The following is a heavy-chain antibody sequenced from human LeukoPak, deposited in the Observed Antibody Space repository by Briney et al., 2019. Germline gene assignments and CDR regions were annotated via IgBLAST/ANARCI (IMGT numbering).Heavy chain of an antibody. Sequence: SETLSLTCTVSGGSINIYYWSWIRQSAGEGLEWIGRIYTSGSTHYNPSLKSRVTMSVDTSKNQFSLKLSSVTAADTAVYYCARGPLTVTRGFDPWGQGTLVTVSS. D-gene: IGHD4-17*01. CDR3: ARGPLTVTRGFDP. CDR1: GGSINIYY. V-gene: IGHV4-4*07. CDR2: IYTSGST. J-gene: IGHJ5*02.